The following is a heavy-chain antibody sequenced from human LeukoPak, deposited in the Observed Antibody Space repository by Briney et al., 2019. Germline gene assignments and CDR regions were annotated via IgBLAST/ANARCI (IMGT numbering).Heavy chain of an antibody. CDR3: ARIHRYCSGGACYVLDN. D-gene: IGHD2-15*01. CDR1: GGSVSGYY. CDR2: VYYSGST. Sequence: PSETLSLTCVVSGGSVSGYYWGWIRQPPGRGLEWIGYVYYSGSTNYNPSFKSRITISVDTSRNQFSLQLSSVTAADAAVYYCARIHRYCSGGACYVLDNWGQGTLVAVSS. V-gene: IGHV4-59*02. J-gene: IGHJ4*02.